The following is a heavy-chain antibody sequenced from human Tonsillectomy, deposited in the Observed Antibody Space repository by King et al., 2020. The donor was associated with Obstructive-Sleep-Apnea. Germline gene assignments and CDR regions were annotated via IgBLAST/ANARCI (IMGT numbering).Heavy chain of an antibody. J-gene: IGHJ4*02. CDR2: IYHSGST. CDR1: GYSISSGYY. CDR3: KGWFGELRGYYFDY. Sequence: VQLQESGPGLVKPSETLSLTCTVSGYSISSGYYWGWIRQPPGKGLEWIGSIYHSGSTYYNPSLKSRVTISVDTSKNQFSLKLSSVTAADTAVYYCKGWFGELRGYYFDYWGQGTLVTVSS. D-gene: IGHD3-10*01. V-gene: IGHV4-38-2*02.